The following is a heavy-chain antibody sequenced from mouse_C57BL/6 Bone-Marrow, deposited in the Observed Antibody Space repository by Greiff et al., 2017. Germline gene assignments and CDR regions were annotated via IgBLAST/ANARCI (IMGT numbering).Heavy chain of an antibody. Sequence: VQLKQPGAELVKPGASVKLSCKASGYTFTSYWMHWVKQRPGQGLEWIGLIHPNSGSTNYNEKFKSKATLTLDKSSSTAYMQLSSLTSEDSAVYYCARSGYYYENFDDWGQGTTLTVYS. CDR3: ARSGYYYENFDD. D-gene: IGHD1-1*01. V-gene: IGHV1-64*01. J-gene: IGHJ2*01. CDR1: GYTFTSYW. CDR2: IHPNSGST.